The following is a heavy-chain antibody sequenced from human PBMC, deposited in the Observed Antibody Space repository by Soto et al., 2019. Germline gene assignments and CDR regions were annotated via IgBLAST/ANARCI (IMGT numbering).Heavy chain of an antibody. Sequence: QVQLQESGPGLVKPSQTLSLTCTVSGGSISTVDYWWSWIRQSPDMGLEWIGQIYDGGRTYNNPSLERRVTMSVDTSKSQLSLTLSSVSAADTAVYYCARGPSGDKVDSWGQGTLVTVSS. J-gene: IGHJ4*02. CDR2: IYDGGRT. CDR1: GGSISTVDYW. D-gene: IGHD7-27*01. CDR3: ARGPSGDKVDS. V-gene: IGHV4-30-4*01.